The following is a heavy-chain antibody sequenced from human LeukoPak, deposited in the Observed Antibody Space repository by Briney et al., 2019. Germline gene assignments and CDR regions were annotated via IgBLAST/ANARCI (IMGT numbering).Heavy chain of an antibody. Sequence: GGSLRLSCAASGFTFSNLWMSWVRQAPGKGLEWVANINQDRSDKYHVDSVKGRFTISRDNAKNSLYLQMNSLRAEDTAVYYCATGRQLDYWGQGTLVTVSS. CDR2: INQDRSDK. CDR3: ATGRQLDY. CDR1: GFTFSNLW. D-gene: IGHD6-13*01. V-gene: IGHV3-7*05. J-gene: IGHJ4*02.